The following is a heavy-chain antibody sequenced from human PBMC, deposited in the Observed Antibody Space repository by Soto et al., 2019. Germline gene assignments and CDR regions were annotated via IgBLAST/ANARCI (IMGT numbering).Heavy chain of an antibody. Sequence: PSETLSLTCIVSGGPITSYRWSWIRQLPWKGLEWVGYTSYTGNNNYNHSLKSRVTTSMDTSKNQLSLKLTSMTAADTAVYYCARAMHPGFTHYFAPWGPGTMDTVSS. CDR2: TSYTGNN. J-gene: IGHJ5*02. D-gene: IGHD1-26*01. CDR3: ARAMHPGFTHYFAP. CDR1: GGPITSYR. V-gene: IGHV4-59*01.